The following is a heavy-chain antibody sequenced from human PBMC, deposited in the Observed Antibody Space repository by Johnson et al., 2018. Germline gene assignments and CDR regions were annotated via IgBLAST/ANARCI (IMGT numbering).Heavy chain of an antibody. V-gene: IGHV3-33*01. D-gene: IGHD3-22*01. J-gene: IGHJ3*02. CDR1: GFTFSNYG. CDR3: ARDRPTMIVVITAGGDAFDI. CDR2: IWYDGSDK. Sequence: QVQLVQSGGGVVQPGRSLRLSCAASGFTFSNYGMHWVRQAPGKGLEWVAVIWYDGSDKYYGDSVKGRFTISRDNSKNTLYLQMNSLRAEDTAGDYCARDRPTMIVVITAGGDAFDIGGQGTMVTVSS.